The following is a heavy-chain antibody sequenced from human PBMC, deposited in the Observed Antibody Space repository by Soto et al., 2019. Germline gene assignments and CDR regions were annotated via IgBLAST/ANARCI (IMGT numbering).Heavy chain of an antibody. CDR1: GYTFTGYY. Sequence: QVQLVQSGAEVKEPGASVKVSCKASGYTFTGYYIHWVRQAPGQGLEWMGWMNPNGGDTHYVQKFQGWVTMTRDTSISTAYMELSRLRADDTAVYYCAGSGVGVGFQFDCWGQGTLVTVSS. CDR3: AGSGVGVGFQFDC. D-gene: IGHD3-3*01. V-gene: IGHV1-2*04. J-gene: IGHJ4*02. CDR2: MNPNGGDT.